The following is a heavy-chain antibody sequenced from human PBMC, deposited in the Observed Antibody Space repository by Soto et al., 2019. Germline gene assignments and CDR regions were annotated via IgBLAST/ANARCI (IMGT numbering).Heavy chain of an antibody. CDR2: ISGSGGST. J-gene: IGHJ4*02. D-gene: IGHD6-13*01. CDR3: AKLPYGLIAAAGSYIDY. V-gene: IGHV3-23*01. Sequence: PGGSLRLSCAASGFTFSSYAMSWVRQAPVKGLEWVSAISGSGGSTYYADSVKGRFTISRDNSKNTLYLQMNSLRAEDTAVYYCAKLPYGLIAAAGSYIDYWGQGTLVTISS. CDR1: GFTFSSYA.